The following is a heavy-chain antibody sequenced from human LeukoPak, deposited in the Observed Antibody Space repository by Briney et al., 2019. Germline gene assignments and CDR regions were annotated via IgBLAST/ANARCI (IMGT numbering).Heavy chain of an antibody. CDR3: AREGGVGDAFDI. D-gene: IGHD1-26*01. J-gene: IGHJ3*02. Sequence: SVKVSCKASGGTFSSYAISWVRQAPGQGLEWMGGIIPIFGTANYAQKFQGRVAITADESTSTAYMELSSLRSEDTAVYYCAREGGVGDAFDIWGQGTMVTVSS. V-gene: IGHV1-69*01. CDR2: IIPIFGTA. CDR1: GGTFSSYA.